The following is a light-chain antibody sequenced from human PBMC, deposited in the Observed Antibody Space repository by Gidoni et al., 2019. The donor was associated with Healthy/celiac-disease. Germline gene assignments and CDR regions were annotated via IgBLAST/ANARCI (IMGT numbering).Light chain of an antibody. V-gene: IGKV3-11*01. CDR1: QSVRSY. J-gene: IGKJ4*01. CDR2: DAS. Sequence: EIVLTQSPATLSLSPGERATLSCRASQSVRSYLAWYQQKPGQAPRLLIYDASNRATGIPARFSGSGSGTDFTLTISSLEPEDFAVYYCQQRSNQLTFGGXTKVEIK. CDR3: QQRSNQLT.